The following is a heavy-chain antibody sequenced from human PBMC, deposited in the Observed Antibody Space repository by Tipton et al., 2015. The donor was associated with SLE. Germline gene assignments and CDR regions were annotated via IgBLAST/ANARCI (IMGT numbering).Heavy chain of an antibody. CDR1: GYTFTSYG. V-gene: IGHV1-18*01. D-gene: IGHD2-2*02. CDR3: ARDLSYCSSASCYSAGSEYFQH. CDR2: ISAYNGNT. J-gene: IGHJ1*01. Sequence: QSGAEVKKPGASVKVSCKASGYTFTSYGISWVRQAPGQGLEWMGWISAYNGNTNYAQKLQGRVTMTTDTSTSTAYMELRSLRSDDTAAYYCARDLSYCSSASCYSAGSEYFQHWGQGTLVAVSS.